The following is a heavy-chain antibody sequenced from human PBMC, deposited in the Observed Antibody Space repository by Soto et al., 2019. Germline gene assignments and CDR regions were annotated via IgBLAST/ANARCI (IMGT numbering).Heavy chain of an antibody. J-gene: IGHJ4*02. D-gene: IGHD4-17*01. Sequence: QVQLVQSGAEVKKPGASVTVSCKASGYTFTSYDINWVRQATGQGLEWMGWMNPNSGNTGYAQKCQGRVTMTGNASISTADMELSSLRSEDTAVYYCARTRYGDNVDYWGQGTLVTVSS. CDR1: GYTFTSYD. V-gene: IGHV1-8*01. CDR2: MNPNSGNT. CDR3: ARTRYGDNVDY.